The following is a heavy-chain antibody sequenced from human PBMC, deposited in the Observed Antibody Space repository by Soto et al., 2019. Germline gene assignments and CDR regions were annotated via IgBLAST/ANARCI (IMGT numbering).Heavy chain of an antibody. J-gene: IGHJ4*02. D-gene: IGHD3-10*01. CDR1: GGSFSGYY. CDR3: ARAKRLVRGVKYFDY. CDR2: INHSGST. Sequence: QVQLQQWGAGLLKPSETLSLTCAVYGGSFSGYYWSWIRQPPGKGLEWIGEINHSGSTNYNPSLKSRVTISVDTSKNQFSLKRSSVTAADTAVYYCARAKRLVRGVKYFDYWGQGTLVTVSS. V-gene: IGHV4-34*01.